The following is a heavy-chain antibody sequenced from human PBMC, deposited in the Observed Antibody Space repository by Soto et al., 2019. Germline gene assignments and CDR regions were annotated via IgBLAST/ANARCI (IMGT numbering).Heavy chain of an antibody. Sequence: SQTLSLTCAISGDSVSSHSAAWNWIRQSPSRGLEWLGRTYYRSKWYNDYAESVKSRMTINPDTSKNQFSLQLNSVTPEDTAVYYCVRDIYDSSGYYPKYWGQGTLVTVSS. J-gene: IGHJ4*02. D-gene: IGHD3-22*01. CDR2: TYYRSKWYN. CDR3: VRDIYDSSGYYPKY. V-gene: IGHV6-1*01. CDR1: GDSVSSHSAA.